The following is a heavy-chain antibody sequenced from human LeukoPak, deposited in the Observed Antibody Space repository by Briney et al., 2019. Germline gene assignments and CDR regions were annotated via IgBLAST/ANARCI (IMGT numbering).Heavy chain of an antibody. J-gene: IGHJ4*02. Sequence: GGCLRLSCAASGFTFSDYNMNWVRQAPGKGLEWVSFISSSSVSKFYADSVKGRFTISRDNARNSLYLQMNSLRAEDTAVYYCARGSYSNSWLLDYWGQGTLVTVSS. CDR2: ISSSSVSK. V-gene: IGHV3-21*01. CDR1: GFTFSDYN. CDR3: ARGSYSNSWLLDY. D-gene: IGHD6-13*01.